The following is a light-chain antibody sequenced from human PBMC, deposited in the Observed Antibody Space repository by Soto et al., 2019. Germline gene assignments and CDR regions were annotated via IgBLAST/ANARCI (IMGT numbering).Light chain of an antibody. CDR2: AAS. CDR1: QNIFSS. J-gene: IGKJ5*01. CDR3: QQSYNSPPIT. V-gene: IGKV1-39*01. Sequence: QMTHAPSSLSASVGDRVTITCRTVQNIFSSLNWYQQKPGKAPKLLIYAASSLQSGVPSRFSGSGSGTDFTLTITSLQPEDFAAYYCQQSYNSPPITFGQGTRLDIK.